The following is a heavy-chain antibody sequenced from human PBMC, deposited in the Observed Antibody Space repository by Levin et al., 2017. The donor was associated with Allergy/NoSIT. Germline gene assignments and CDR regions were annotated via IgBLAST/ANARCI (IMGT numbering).Heavy chain of an antibody. CDR3: ARGGVRGAYYPGAHNWFDP. J-gene: IGHJ5*02. D-gene: IGHD3-10*01. Sequence: SETLSLTCAVSGGSISSGGYSWSWIRQPPGKGLEWIGYIYHSGSTYYNPSLKSRVTISVDRSKNQFSLKLSSVTAADTAVYYCARGGVRGAYYPGAHNWFDPWGQGTLVTVSS. V-gene: IGHV4-30-2*01. CDR2: IYHSGST. CDR1: GGSISSGGYS.